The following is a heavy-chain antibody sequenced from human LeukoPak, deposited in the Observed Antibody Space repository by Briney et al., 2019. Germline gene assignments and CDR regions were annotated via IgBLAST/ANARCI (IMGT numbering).Heavy chain of an antibody. CDR3: SRFRDSTPVATDAFDV. CDR1: VDSVSRNSAA. V-gene: IGHV6-1*01. CDR2: TYYRSKRYS. D-gene: IGHD4-23*01. Sequence: SQTLSLTCAISVDSVSRNSAAWKWIRQSPSRGLECLARTYYRSKRYSDYAASVKSRITINPDTSKNQFSLHLNSVTPEDTAVYYCSRFRDSTPVATDAFDVWGQGTRVTVAS. J-gene: IGHJ3*01.